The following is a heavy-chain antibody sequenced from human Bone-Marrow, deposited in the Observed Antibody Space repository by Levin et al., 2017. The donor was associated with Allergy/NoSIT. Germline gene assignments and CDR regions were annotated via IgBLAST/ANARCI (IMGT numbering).Heavy chain of an antibody. D-gene: IGHD2-2*01. J-gene: IGHJ5*01. CDR1: GASISSFY. CDR2: IYYSGST. CDR3: ARQAVPAAMNGFDS. V-gene: IGHV4-59*08. Sequence: SETLSLTCTVSGASISSFYWSWIRQPPGKGLEWIGYIYYSGSTNYSPSLKSRVSMSADMSRNQVHLTMSDVTAADPAAYYCARQAVPAAMNGFDSWGQGTLVTVSS.